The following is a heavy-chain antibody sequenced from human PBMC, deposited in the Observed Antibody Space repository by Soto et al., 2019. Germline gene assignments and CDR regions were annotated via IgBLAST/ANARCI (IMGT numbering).Heavy chain of an antibody. CDR2: IYYSGST. CDR3: ARMITMVRGVIINYFDY. D-gene: IGHD3-10*01. V-gene: IGHV4-59*01. CDR1: GGSISSYY. J-gene: IGHJ4*02. Sequence: PSETLSLTCTVSGGSISSYYWSWIRQPPGKGLEWIGYIYYSGSTNYNPSLKSRVTISVDTSKNQFSLKLSSVTAADTAVYYCARMITMVRGVIINYFDYWGQGTLVTVSS.